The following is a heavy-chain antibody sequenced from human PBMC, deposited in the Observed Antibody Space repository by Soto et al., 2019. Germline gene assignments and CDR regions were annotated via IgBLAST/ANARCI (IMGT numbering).Heavy chain of an antibody. Sequence: ERLSRTCPVSGVSTTSDYWSWIRQPPGKGLEWLGYIFHSLGAKYNPSLGSRGTISLDTSKNQLSLSLRSVTAADTAIYFCVRDLNGSGDYWGQGTQVTVSS. D-gene: IGHD3-10*01. CDR1: GVSTTSDY. V-gene: IGHV4-59*01. J-gene: IGHJ4*02. CDR3: VRDLNGSGDY. CDR2: IFHSLGA.